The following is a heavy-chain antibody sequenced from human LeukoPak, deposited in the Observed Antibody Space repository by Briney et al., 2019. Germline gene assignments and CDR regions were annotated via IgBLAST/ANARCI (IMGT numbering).Heavy chain of an antibody. V-gene: IGHV1-3*01. CDR3: AREGSSGWYDYFDY. J-gene: IGHJ4*02. Sequence: ASVKVSCKASGYTFTSYAMHWVRQAPGQGLEWMGWINAGNGNTKYSQKFQGRVTITRDTSASTAYMELSSLRSEDTAVYYCAREGSSGWYDYFDYWGQGTLVTVSS. CDR1: GYTFTSYA. D-gene: IGHD6-19*01. CDR2: INAGNGNT.